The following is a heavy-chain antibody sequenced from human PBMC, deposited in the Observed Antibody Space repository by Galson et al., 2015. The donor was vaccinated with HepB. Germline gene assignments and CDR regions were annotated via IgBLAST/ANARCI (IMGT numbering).Heavy chain of an antibody. Sequence: ETLSLTCTVSGGSISSYYWSWIRQPAGKGLEWIGRIYTSGSTNYNPSLKSRVTMSVDTSKNQFSLKLSSVTAADTAVYYCARDYYGNVGPGIAVAGAWLYFDLWGRGTLVTVSS. CDR3: ARDYYGNVGPGIAVAGAWLYFDL. CDR2: IYTSGST. J-gene: IGHJ2*01. V-gene: IGHV4-4*07. D-gene: IGHD6-19*01. CDR1: GGSISSYY.